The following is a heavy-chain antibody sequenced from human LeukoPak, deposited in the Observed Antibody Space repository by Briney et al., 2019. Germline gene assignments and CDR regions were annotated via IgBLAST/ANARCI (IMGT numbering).Heavy chain of an antibody. CDR3: ARVQNSSGWTPLGR. CDR1: GYTFNAYY. Sequence: ASVKVSCKASGYTFNAYYMHWVRQAPGQGLEWMGRISPNSGGTIYAQKFQGRVTMTRDTSINTVYMELSSLTSDDTAVYYCARVQNSSGWTPLGRWGQGTLVTVSS. CDR2: ISPNSGGT. V-gene: IGHV1-2*06. D-gene: IGHD6-19*01. J-gene: IGHJ4*02.